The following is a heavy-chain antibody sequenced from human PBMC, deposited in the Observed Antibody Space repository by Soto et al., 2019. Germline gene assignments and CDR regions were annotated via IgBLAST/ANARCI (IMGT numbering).Heavy chain of an antibody. D-gene: IGHD3-10*01. V-gene: IGHV1-69*01. CDR3: AAELGFGKLSVV. CDR1: GDTFKNCV. CDR2: IIPLFGTT. J-gene: IGHJ6*02. Sequence: QVQVVQSGVEVRRPGSSVKVSCKASGDTFKNCVISWVRQAPGQGLEWMGGIIPLFGTTDFAQRFQGRLTITTDESTTTAYMELSRLRSEVTATYYCAAELGFGKLSVVWGQGTTVIVSS.